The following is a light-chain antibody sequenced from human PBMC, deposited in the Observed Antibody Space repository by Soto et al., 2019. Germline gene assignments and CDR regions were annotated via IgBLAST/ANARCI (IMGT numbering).Light chain of an antibody. Sequence: EIVMTQSPATLSVSPGERATLSCRASQSVGSNLAWYQQKPGQAPRLLIYGASTWATGLPARFSGSGSGREFTLTISSLQSEDFAVYYCQQYNNWPLTFGGGTKVEIK. V-gene: IGKV3-15*01. CDR2: GAS. J-gene: IGKJ4*01. CDR1: QSVGSN. CDR3: QQYNNWPLT.